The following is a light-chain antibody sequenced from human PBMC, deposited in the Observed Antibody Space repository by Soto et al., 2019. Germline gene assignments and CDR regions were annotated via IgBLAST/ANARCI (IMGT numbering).Light chain of an antibody. CDR1: QGISSY. CDR3: QQLNSYT. CDR2: AAS. V-gene: IGKV1-9*01. Sequence: DIQLTQSPSFLSASVGDRVTITCRASQGISSYLAWYQQKPGKAPKLLSYAASTLQSGVPSRFSGSGSGTEFTLTIRSLQPEDFATYYCQQLNSYTFGQGTRLEIK. J-gene: IGKJ5*01.